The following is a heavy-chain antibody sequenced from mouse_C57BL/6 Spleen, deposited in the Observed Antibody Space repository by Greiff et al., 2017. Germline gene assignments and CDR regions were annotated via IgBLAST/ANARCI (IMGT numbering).Heavy chain of an antibody. CDR3: AREGWGDY. V-gene: IGHV1-50*01. Sequence: VQLQQPGAELVKPGASVKLSCKASGYTFTSYWMQWVKQRPGQGLEWIGEIDPSDSYTNYNQKFKGKATLTVDTSSSTAYMQLSSLTSEDSAVYYCAREGWGDYWGQGTSVTVSS. CDR2: IDPSDSYT. CDR1: GYTFTSYW. J-gene: IGHJ4*01.